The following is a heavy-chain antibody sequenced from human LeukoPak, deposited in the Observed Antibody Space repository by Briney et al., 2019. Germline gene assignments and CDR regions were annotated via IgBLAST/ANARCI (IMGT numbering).Heavy chain of an antibody. Sequence: GGSLRLSCAASGFTFSSYGMHWVRQAPGKGLEWVAFIRYDGSNKYYADSVKGRFTISRDNSKNTLYLQMNSLRAEDTAVYYCASLETVGASLFDYWGQGTLVTVSS. V-gene: IGHV3-30*02. D-gene: IGHD1-26*01. J-gene: IGHJ4*02. CDR2: IRYDGSNK. CDR3: ASLETVGASLFDY. CDR1: GFTFSSYG.